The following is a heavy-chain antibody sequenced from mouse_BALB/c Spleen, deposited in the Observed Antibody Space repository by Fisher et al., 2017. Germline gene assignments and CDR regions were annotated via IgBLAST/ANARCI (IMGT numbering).Heavy chain of an antibody. J-gene: IGHJ4*01. V-gene: IGHV1-64*01. CDR3: AREGIHRYDAMDY. Sequence: KFKGKATLTVDKSSSTAYMQLSSLTSEDSAVYYCAREGIHRYDAMDYWGQGTSVTVSS. D-gene: IGHD2-14*01.